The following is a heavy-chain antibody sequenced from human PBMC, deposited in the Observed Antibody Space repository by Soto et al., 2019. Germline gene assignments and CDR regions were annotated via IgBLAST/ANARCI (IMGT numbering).Heavy chain of an antibody. V-gene: IGHV4-61*01. Sequence: QVQLQESGPGLVKPSETLSLTCSVSGDSIRSGTNYWSWIRQPPGKELAWIGYIYKSGSTKYNPSLSSRVTMSVDMSENQFSLELTSVTAADTAIYYCASDIGSTWGQGTLVTVAS. CDR3: ASDIGST. CDR2: IYKSGST. CDR1: GDSIRSGTNY. D-gene: IGHD1-26*01. J-gene: IGHJ4*02.